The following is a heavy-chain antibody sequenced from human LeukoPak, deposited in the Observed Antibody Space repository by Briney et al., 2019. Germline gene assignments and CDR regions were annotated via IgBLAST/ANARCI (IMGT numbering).Heavy chain of an antibody. J-gene: IGHJ6*03. D-gene: IGHD2-2*01. CDR2: IYHSGST. CDR1: GYSISGGDY. V-gene: IGHV4-38-2*02. CDR3: ATIVVDPGSVYYYMDV. Sequence: SETLSLTCTVSGYSISGGDYWGRIRQPPGKGLEWIGSIYHSGSTYYNPSLKSRVSISVDTSKIQFSLRLSSVTAADTAVYYCATIVVDPGSVYYYMDVWGKGTTVTVSS.